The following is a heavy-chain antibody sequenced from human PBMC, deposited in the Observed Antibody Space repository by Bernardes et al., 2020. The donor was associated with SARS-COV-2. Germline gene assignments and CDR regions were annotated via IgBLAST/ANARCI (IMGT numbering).Heavy chain of an antibody. V-gene: IGHV4-34*01. CDR3: AGRRRRGYCSSTSCYRHWFDP. CDR2: INHSGST. D-gene: IGHD2-2*01. CDR1: GGSFSGYY. J-gene: IGHJ5*02. Sequence: ETLSLTCAVYGGSFSGYYWSWIRQPPGKGLEWIGEINHSGSTNYNPSLKSRVTISVDTSKNQFSLKLSSVTAADTAVYYCAGRRRRGYCSSTSCYRHWFDPWGQGTLVTVSS.